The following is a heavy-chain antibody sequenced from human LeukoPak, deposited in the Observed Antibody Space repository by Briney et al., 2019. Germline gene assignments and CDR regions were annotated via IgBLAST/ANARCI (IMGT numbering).Heavy chain of an antibody. CDR3: AKDLGRAFDI. J-gene: IGHJ3*02. Sequence: PGGSLRLSCAASGFTFSRYWMHWVRQAPGRGLVWVSRINGDGSSIRYADSVKGRFTNSRDNAKNTLYLQMNSLRAEDTALYFCAKDLGRAFDIWGQGTLVTVSS. V-gene: IGHV3-74*01. D-gene: IGHD1-26*01. CDR1: GFTFSRYW. CDR2: INGDGSSI.